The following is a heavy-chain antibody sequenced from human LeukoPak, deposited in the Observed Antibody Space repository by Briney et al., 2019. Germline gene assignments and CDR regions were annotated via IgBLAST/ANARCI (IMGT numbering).Heavy chain of an antibody. CDR2: INHSGST. J-gene: IGHJ3*02. V-gene: IGHV4-34*01. D-gene: IGHD2/OR15-2a*01. Sequence: SETLSLTCAVYGGSFSGYYWSWIRQPPGKGLEWIGEINHSGSTNYNPSLKSRVTISVDTSKNQFSLKLSSVTAADTAVYYCARYYDDAFDIWGQGTMVTVSS. CDR1: GGSFSGYY. CDR3: ARYYDDAFDI.